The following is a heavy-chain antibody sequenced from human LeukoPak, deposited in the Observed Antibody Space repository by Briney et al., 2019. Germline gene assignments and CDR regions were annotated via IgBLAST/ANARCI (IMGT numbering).Heavy chain of an antibody. CDR1: GFALRSYT. V-gene: IGHV3-21*01. Sequence: GGSLRLSCAASGFALRSYTVTWVRQAPGKGLELVSSISSTSYYAESVKGRFSISRDNVDNVVHLQMSSLRNEDTAFYYCARVAVAGPTGWFDSWGQGTLVTVSS. CDR2: ISSTS. J-gene: IGHJ5*01. D-gene: IGHD6-19*01. CDR3: ARVAVAGPTGWFDS.